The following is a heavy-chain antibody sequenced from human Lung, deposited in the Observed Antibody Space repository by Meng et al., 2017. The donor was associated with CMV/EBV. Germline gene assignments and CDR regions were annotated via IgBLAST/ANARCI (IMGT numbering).Heavy chain of an antibody. Sequence: LSCTAYGFRFDDYAMAWVRQATGKGLECVSSINWNGGSTNYADSVKGRFTISRDNAKNFLHLQMNSLRAEDTALYYCAREGTLGWFDPWGQGTLVTVSS. CDR1: GFRFDDYA. V-gene: IGHV3-20*04. D-gene: IGHD3-10*01. J-gene: IGHJ5*02. CDR3: AREGTLGWFDP. CDR2: INWNGGST.